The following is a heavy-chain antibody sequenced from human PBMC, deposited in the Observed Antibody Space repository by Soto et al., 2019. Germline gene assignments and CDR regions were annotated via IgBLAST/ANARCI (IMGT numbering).Heavy chain of an antibody. J-gene: IGHJ6*02. CDR1: GFTFSSFE. CDR3: ARDLVGLLTGGDGMDV. Sequence: EVQLVESGGGLVQPGGSLRLSCVASGFTFSSFEMNWVRQAPGKGLEWVSFISSSDATIYYADSVKGRFTISRDNAKNSLYLQMNSLRAEDTAVYYCARDLVGLLTGGDGMDVWGQGTTVTVSS. D-gene: IGHD3-9*01. CDR2: ISSSDATI. V-gene: IGHV3-48*03.